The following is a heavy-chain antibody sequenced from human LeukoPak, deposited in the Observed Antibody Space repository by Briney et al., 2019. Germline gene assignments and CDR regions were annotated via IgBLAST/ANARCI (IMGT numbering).Heavy chain of an antibody. CDR3: ARDGLRPASLDV. V-gene: IGHV3-7*01. Sequence: GGSLRLSCAASGFTFISYWMSWVRQAPGKGLEWVANIKQDGSEKYYVDSAKGRFTISRDNAKNSLYLQMNSLRAEDTAVYYCARDGLRPASLDVWGKGTTVTVSS. D-gene: IGHD5-12*01. CDR1: GFTFISYW. CDR2: IKQDGSEK. J-gene: IGHJ6*04.